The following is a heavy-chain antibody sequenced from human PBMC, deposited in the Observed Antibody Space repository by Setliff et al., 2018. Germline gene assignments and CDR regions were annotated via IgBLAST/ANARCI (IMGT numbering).Heavy chain of an antibody. Sequence: ASVKVSCKVSGYTLTELSMHWVRQAPGKGLEWMGWMNAHSGNSGCAQKFQGRVTMTRDTSISTAYMELNSLQYEDTAVYYCARGKWFRLDKSAWSNWFDPWGQGTLVTVSS. J-gene: IGHJ5*02. CDR2: MNAHSGNS. D-gene: IGHD5-12*01. V-gene: IGHV1-8*01. CDR3: ARGKWFRLDKSAWSNWFDP. CDR1: GYTLTELS.